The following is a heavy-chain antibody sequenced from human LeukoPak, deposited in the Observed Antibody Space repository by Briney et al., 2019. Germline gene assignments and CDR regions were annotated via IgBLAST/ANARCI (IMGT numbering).Heavy chain of an antibody. J-gene: IGHJ4*02. CDR3: ARSHPPLSDY. V-gene: IGHV3-23*01. CDR2: ISPSGDIT. Sequence: SSSSYYWGWIRQPPGKGLEWVSGISPSGDITYYADSVKGRFTISRDNSKNSLYLQMNSLRAEDTAVYYCARSHPPLSDYWGQGTLVTVSS. CDR1: SSSSYY.